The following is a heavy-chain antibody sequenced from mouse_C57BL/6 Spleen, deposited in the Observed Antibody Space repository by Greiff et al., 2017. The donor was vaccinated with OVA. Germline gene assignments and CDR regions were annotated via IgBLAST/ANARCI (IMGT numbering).Heavy chain of an antibody. D-gene: IGHD1-1*01. Sequence: VQLQQSGAELVRPGASVTLSCKASGYTFTDYEMHWVKQTPVHGLEWIGAIDPETGGTAYNQKFKGKAILTADKSSSTAYMELRSLTSEDSAVYYCTRDGTTEYFDVWGTGTTITVSS. V-gene: IGHV1-15*01. CDR1: GYTFTDYE. J-gene: IGHJ1*03. CDR2: IDPETGGT. CDR3: TRDGTTEYFDV.